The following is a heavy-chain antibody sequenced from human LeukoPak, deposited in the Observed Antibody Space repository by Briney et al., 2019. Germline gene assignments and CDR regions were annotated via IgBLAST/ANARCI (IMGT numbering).Heavy chain of an antibody. V-gene: IGHV6-1*01. Sequence: SQTLSLTCAISGDSVSSNSAAWNWIRQSPSGGLEWLGRTYYRSKWYNDYAVSVKSRITINPDTSKNQFSLKLSSVTAADTAVYYCARGQHYYDSSGYSYWGQGTLVTVSS. D-gene: IGHD3-22*01. CDR1: GDSVSSNSAA. CDR2: TYYRSKWYN. CDR3: ARGQHYYDSSGYSY. J-gene: IGHJ4*02.